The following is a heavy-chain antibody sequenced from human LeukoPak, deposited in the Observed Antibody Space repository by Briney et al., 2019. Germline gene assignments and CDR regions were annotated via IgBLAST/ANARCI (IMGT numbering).Heavy chain of an antibody. V-gene: IGHV4-39*01. CDR1: GGSISSGSYY. D-gene: IGHD2-21*02. CDR2: IYYSGRT. Sequence: PSETLSLTCSVSGGSISSGSYYWGWVRQPPGEGLEWIGNIYYSGRTYYNPSLKSRVTISADTSKNQLSLKLSSVTAADTAVYYCTRQEAATATSFYGMDVWGLGTTVTVS. J-gene: IGHJ6*02. CDR3: TRQEAATATSFYGMDV.